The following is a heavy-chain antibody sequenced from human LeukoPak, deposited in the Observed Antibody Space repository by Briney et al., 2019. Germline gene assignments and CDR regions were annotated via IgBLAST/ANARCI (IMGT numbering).Heavy chain of an antibody. V-gene: IGHV3-21*01. CDR2: ISSSSSYI. CDR3: ASFQALSSSSFDHYYYGMDV. Sequence: GGSLRLSCAASGFTFSSYRMNWVRQAPGKGLEWVSSISSSSSYIYYADSVKGRFTISRDNAKNSLYLQMNSLRAEDTAVYYCASFQALSSSSFDHYYYGMDVWGQGTTVTVSS. J-gene: IGHJ6*02. CDR1: GFTFSSYR. D-gene: IGHD6-13*01.